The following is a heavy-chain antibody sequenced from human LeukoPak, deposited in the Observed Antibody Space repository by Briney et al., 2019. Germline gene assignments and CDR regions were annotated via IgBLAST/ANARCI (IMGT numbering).Heavy chain of an antibody. Sequence: GGSLRLSCAASGFTFSFYSMNWVRQAPGKGLEWVSSMSVSSGLIYYADSLKGRFNVSRDNAKNSLYLQMNSLRAEDTAVYYCAREFGGSASGAGYWGQGTLVTVSS. J-gene: IGHJ4*02. CDR2: MSVSSGLI. CDR1: GFTFSFYS. V-gene: IGHV3-21*01. D-gene: IGHD3-10*01. CDR3: AREFGGSASGAGY.